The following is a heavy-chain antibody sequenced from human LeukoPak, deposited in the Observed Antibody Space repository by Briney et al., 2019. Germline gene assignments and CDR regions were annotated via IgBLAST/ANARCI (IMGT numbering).Heavy chain of an antibody. CDR3: ARSFHGQYYFDY. D-gene: IGHD3-16*02. V-gene: IGHV1-69*13. CDR1: GGTFSSYA. CDR2: IIPIFGTA. Sequence: ASVKVSCKVSGGTFSSYAISWVRQAPGQGLEWMRGIIPIFGTANYAQKFQGRVTITADESTSTAYMELSSLRSEDTAVYYCARSFHGQYYFDYWGQGTLVTVSS. J-gene: IGHJ4*02.